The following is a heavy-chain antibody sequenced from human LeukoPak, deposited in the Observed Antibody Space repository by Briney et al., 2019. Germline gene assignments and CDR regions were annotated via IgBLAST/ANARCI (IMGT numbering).Heavy chain of an antibody. CDR1: GGSISSSPYY. CDR3: ARHYLSDGILSTLDP. V-gene: IGHV4-39*01. D-gene: IGHD2-2*01. Sequence: PSETLSLTCTVSGGSISSSPYYWGWIRQPPGKGLEWIGTIYYRGSTYSNPSLNSRVTISLDTSKNQFSLRLRSVTAADTALYYCARHYLSDGILSTLDPWGQGTLVTVSS. J-gene: IGHJ5*02. CDR2: IYYRGST.